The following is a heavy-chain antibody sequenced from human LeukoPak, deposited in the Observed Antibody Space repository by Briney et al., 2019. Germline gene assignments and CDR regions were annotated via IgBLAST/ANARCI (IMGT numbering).Heavy chain of an antibody. V-gene: IGHV3-74*01. J-gene: IGHJ4*02. CDR1: GFTFSKYW. Sequence: GGSLRLSCAASGFTFSKYWMLWVRQAPGKGLESVSRINTDGTVTTYADSVKGRFTVSRDNADNTMFLQMNSVRDEDTAVDYCATKQWLAPPPDSWGQGTPVTVSS. D-gene: IGHD6-19*01. CDR2: INTDGTVT. CDR3: ATKQWLAPPPDS.